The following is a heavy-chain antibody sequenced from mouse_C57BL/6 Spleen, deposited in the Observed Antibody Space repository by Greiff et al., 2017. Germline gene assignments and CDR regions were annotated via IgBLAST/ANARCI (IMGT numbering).Heavy chain of an antibody. V-gene: IGHV5-9-1*02. CDR3: TREGEEYDEAY. CDR1: GFTFSSYA. CDR2: ISSGGDYI. Sequence: EVQGVESGEGLVKPGGSLKLSCAASGFTFSSYAMPWVRQTPEQRLEWVAYISSGGDYIYYADTVKGRFTISRDNARNTLYLQMSSLKSEDTAMYYGTREGEEYDEAYWGQGTLVTVSA. D-gene: IGHD2-14*01. J-gene: IGHJ3*01.